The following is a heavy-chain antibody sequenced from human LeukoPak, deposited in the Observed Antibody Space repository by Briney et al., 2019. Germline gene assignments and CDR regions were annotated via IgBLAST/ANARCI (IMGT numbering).Heavy chain of an antibody. CDR2: IYYSGST. D-gene: IGHD3-16*01. CDR1: GGSISSYY. V-gene: IGHV4-59*01. J-gene: IGHJ4*02. CDR3: ARGRVWGFGPEGFDY. Sequence: SETLSLTCTVSGGSISSYYWSWIRQSPGKGLEWIGYIYYSGSTNYNPSLKSRVTISVDTSKNQFSLKLSSVTAADTAVYYCARGRVWGFGPEGFDYWGQGTLATVSS.